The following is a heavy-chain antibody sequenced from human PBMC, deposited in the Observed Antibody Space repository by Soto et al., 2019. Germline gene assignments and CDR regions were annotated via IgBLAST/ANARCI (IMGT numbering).Heavy chain of an antibody. D-gene: IGHD4-17*01. CDR2: ISSSSSYI. V-gene: IGHV3-21*01. CDR1: GFTFSSYS. J-gene: IGHJ4*02. CDR3: ARGTTVTPRTAFDY. Sequence: EVQLVESGGGLVKPGGSLRLSCAASGFTFSSYSMNWVRQAPGKGLEWVSSISSSSSYIYYADSVKGRFTISRDNAKNSLYLQMNSLRAEDTAVYYCARGTTVTPRTAFDYWGQGTLFTVSS.